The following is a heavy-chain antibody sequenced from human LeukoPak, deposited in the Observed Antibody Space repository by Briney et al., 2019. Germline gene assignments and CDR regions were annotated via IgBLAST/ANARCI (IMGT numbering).Heavy chain of an antibody. Sequence: ASVKVSCKASGGTFSSYAISWVRQAPGQGLEWMGIINPSGGSTSYAQKFQGRVTMTRDTSTSTVYMELSSLRSEDTAVYYCARNSGYYYTLDAFDIWGQGTMVTVSS. CDR2: INPSGGST. CDR1: GGTFSSYA. J-gene: IGHJ3*02. CDR3: ARNSGYYYTLDAFDI. V-gene: IGHV1-46*01. D-gene: IGHD3-22*01.